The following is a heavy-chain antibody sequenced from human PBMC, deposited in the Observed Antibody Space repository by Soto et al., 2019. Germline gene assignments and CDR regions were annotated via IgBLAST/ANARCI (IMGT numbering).Heavy chain of an antibody. D-gene: IGHD5-12*01. V-gene: IGHV1-24*01. Sequence: ASVKVSCKVSGYTLTELSMHWVRQAPGKGLEWMGGFDPEDGETIYAQKFQGRVTMTEDTSTDTAYMELSSLRSEDTAVYYCATLVDIVATITFDYWGQGTLVTVSS. CDR3: ATLVDIVATITFDY. CDR2: FDPEDGET. J-gene: IGHJ4*02. CDR1: GYTLTELS.